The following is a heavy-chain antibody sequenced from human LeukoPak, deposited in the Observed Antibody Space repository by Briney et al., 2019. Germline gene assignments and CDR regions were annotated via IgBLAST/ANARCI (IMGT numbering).Heavy chain of an antibody. D-gene: IGHD3-22*01. V-gene: IGHV4-34*09. CDR1: GGSFSGYY. J-gene: IGHJ4*02. CDR2: FYDSWST. Sequence: PSETLSLTCAVYGGSFSGYYWSWIRQPPAKGREWIGYFYDSWSTYYNPSLKSRVTISVDTSKNQFSLKLSSVTAADTPVYYCARVFYDSSGYHGGFDYWGQGTLVTVSS. CDR3: ARVFYDSSGYHGGFDY.